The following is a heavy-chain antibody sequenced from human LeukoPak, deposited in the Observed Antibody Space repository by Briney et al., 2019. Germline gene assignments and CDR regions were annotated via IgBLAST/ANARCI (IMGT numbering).Heavy chain of an antibody. J-gene: IGHJ2*01. D-gene: IGHD5-24*01. CDR1: GGTFSSYA. V-gene: IGHV1-69*05. Sequence: SVKVSCKASGGTFSSYAISWVRQAPGQGLEWMGGIIPIFGTANYAQKFQGRVTITTDESTSTAYMELSSLRSEDTAVYYCARDGSGEMATPTSYWYFDLWGRGTLVTVSS. CDR2: IIPIFGTA. CDR3: ARDGSGEMATPTSYWYFDL.